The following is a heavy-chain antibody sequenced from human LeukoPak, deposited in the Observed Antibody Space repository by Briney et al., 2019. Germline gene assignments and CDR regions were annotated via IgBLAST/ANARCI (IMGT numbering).Heavy chain of an antibody. V-gene: IGHV4-59*02. J-gene: IGHJ3*02. CDR3: ARDIAAAGRAFDI. D-gene: IGHD6-13*01. Sequence: SETLSLTCTVSGGSVSNYYWSWIRQSPGKGLEWIGYIYYTETSYNPSLKSRVTISADTSKNQFSLKLSSVTAADTAVYYCARDIAAAGRAFDIWGQGTMVTVSS. CDR1: GGSVSNYY. CDR2: IYYTET.